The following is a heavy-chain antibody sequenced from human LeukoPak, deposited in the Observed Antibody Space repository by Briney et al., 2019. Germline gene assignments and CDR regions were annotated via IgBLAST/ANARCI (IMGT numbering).Heavy chain of an antibody. CDR1: GFTFSSYA. Sequence: PGGSLRLSCAASGFTFSSYAMSWVRQAPGKGLEWVSAISGSGGSTYYADSVKGRFTISRDNSKNTLYPQMNSLRAEDTAVYYCAKDSYYDSSGYYYHPDYWGQGTLVTVSS. CDR3: AKDSYYDSSGYYYHPDY. J-gene: IGHJ4*02. CDR2: ISGSGGST. D-gene: IGHD3-22*01. V-gene: IGHV3-23*01.